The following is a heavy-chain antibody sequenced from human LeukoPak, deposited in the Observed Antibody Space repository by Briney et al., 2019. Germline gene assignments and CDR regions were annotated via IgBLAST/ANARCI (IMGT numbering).Heavy chain of an antibody. CDR1: GFTFDDYA. CDR2: ISWNSGSI. D-gene: IGHD3-22*01. V-gene: IGHV3-9*01. J-gene: IGHJ4*02. Sequence: GGSLRLSCAASGFTFDDYAMHWVRQAPGKGLEWVSGISWNSGSIGYADSVKGRFTISRDNAKNSLYLQMNSLRAEDTALYYCAKDMHYDNSGYYDGGFDYWGQGTLVTVSS. CDR3: AKDMHYDNSGYYDGGFDY.